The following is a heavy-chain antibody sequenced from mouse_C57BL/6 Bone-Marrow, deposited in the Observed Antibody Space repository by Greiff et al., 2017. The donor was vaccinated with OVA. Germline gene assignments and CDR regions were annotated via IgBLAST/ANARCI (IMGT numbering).Heavy chain of an antibody. D-gene: IGHD1-1*01. J-gene: IGHJ1*03. CDR3: ARGGSNYWYFDV. CDR1: GYAFSSSW. Sequence: VVEPGASVKISCKASGYAFSSSWMNWVKQRPGKGLEWIGRIYPGDGDTNYNGKFKGKATLTADKSSSTAYMQLSSLTSEDSAVYFCARGGSNYWYFDVWGTGTTVTVSS. CDR2: IYPGDGDT. V-gene: IGHV1-82*01.